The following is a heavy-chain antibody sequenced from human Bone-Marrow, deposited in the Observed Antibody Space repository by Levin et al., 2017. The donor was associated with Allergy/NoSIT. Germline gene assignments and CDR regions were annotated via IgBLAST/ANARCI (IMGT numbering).Heavy chain of an antibody. D-gene: IGHD3-22*01. J-gene: IGHJ4*02. Sequence: GESLKISCKVSGHTLSELSMHWVRQAPGKGLEWMGGFDPEDGETIYAQKFQGRVTMTEDTSTDTAYMELSSLRSEDTAVYFCATGGYDSSSYRPPEFDFWGQGTLVTVSS. CDR3: ATGGYDSSSYRPPEFDF. CDR2: FDPEDGET. V-gene: IGHV1-24*01. CDR1: GHTLSELS.